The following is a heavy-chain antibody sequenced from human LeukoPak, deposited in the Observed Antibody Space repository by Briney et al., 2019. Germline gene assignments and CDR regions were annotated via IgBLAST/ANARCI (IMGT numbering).Heavy chain of an antibody. Sequence: SVKVSCKASGFPFISSAVQGVRQARGQRLEWIGWIVVGSGNTKYAQKFQERVSVTRDMSTNTAYMELSSLRSEDTAFYYCAAGYYDSSGYYLTCPNWGQGTLVTVSS. CDR3: AAGYYDSSGYYLTCPN. D-gene: IGHD3-22*01. V-gene: IGHV1-58*01. CDR2: IVVGSGNT. J-gene: IGHJ4*02. CDR1: GFPFISSA.